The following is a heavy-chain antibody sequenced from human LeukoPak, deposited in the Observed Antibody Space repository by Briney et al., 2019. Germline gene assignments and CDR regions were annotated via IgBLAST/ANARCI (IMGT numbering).Heavy chain of an antibody. J-gene: IGHJ1*01. CDR3: AKDGQYVSSGFTLQY. D-gene: IGHD3-22*01. CDR1: GITFTNYA. V-gene: IGHV3-23*01. CDR2: ISSSGANT. Sequence: GGSLRLSCAASGITFTNYAITWVRQAPGKGLEWVSTISSSGANTYYAASVRGRFTISRDNSKNTLYLQMNSLRAEETAVYYCAKDGQYVSSGFTLQYWGQGTLVTVSS.